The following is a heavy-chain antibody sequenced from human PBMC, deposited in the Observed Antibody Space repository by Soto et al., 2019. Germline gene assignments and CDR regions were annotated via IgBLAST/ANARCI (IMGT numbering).Heavy chain of an antibody. CDR3: ARYKSNYYYGMDV. CDR1: GGSIRSYY. D-gene: IGHD1-20*01. J-gene: IGHJ6*02. CDR2: IYYSGIT. V-gene: IGHV4-59*01. Sequence: PSETLSPNCTVSGGSIRSYYWSWIRQPPGKGLEWIGYIYYSGITNYNPSLKSRVTISVDTSKNQFSLKLSSVTAADTAVYYCARYKSNYYYGMDVWGQGTTVTVS.